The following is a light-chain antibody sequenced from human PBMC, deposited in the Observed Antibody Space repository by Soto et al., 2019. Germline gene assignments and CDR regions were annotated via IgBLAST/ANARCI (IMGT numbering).Light chain of an antibody. CDR1: SSDVGGYNY. CDR3: SSFAGNNNLV. J-gene: IGLJ2*01. Sequence: QSALTQPPSASGSPGQSVTISCTGTSSDVGGYNYVSWYQQHPGKAPKLMISEVSKRPSGVPDRFSRSKSGNTASLTVSGLQAEDEADYYCSSFAGNNNLVFGGGTKLTVL. V-gene: IGLV2-8*01. CDR2: EVS.